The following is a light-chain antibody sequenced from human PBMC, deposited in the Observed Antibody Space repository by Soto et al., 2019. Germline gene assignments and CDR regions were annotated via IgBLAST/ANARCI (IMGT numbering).Light chain of an antibody. Sequence: DIPMTQSPSSVSASVGDRVTITCRTSQGISSWLAWYQQKPGKAPRLLIYAASSLQSGVPSWFSGSGSGTDIPPTISRLQPENFANYYCQPTNRFPLTFGEGTKVEIK. CDR1: QGISSW. J-gene: IGKJ4*01. V-gene: IGKV1-12*01. CDR2: AAS. CDR3: QPTNRFPLT.